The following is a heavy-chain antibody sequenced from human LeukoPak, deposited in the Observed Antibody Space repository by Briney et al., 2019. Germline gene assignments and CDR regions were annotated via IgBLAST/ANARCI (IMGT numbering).Heavy chain of an antibody. Sequence: SETLSLTCTVSGGSISSYYWSWIRQPPGKGLEWIGYIYYSGSTNYNPSLKSRVTISVDTSKNQFSLKLSSVTAADTAVYYCARSRRGYSYGYCFDYWGQGTLVTVSS. D-gene: IGHD5-18*01. CDR1: GGSISSYY. V-gene: IGHV4-59*01. CDR2: IYYSGST. CDR3: ARSRRGYSYGYCFDY. J-gene: IGHJ4*02.